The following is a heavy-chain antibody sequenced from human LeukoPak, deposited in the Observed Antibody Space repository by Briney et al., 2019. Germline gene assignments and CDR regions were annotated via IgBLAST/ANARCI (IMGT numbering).Heavy chain of an antibody. CDR3: ARERGGTVAVAGTGWFDP. V-gene: IGHV3-30-3*01. J-gene: IGHJ5*02. CDR2: ISYDGSNK. D-gene: IGHD6-19*01. CDR1: GLTFSSYA. Sequence: GGSLRLSCAASGLTFSSYAMHWVRQAPGKGLEWVAVISYDGSNKYYADSVKGRFTISRDNSKNTLYLQMNSLRAEDTAVYYCARERGGTVAVAGTGWFDPWGQGTLVTVSS.